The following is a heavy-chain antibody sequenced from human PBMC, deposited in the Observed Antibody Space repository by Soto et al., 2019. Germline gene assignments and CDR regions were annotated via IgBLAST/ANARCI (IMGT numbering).Heavy chain of an antibody. D-gene: IGHD3-9*01. CDR2: IDARGGNI. V-gene: IGHV3-23*01. J-gene: IGHJ4*02. Sequence: EMQLLESGGGLIQPGGSLRLSCEGSGFTFSFYGMSWVRQAPGKGLEWVSVIDARGGNIAYADSVKGRFTISRDNSKATVFLQMNSLPAEDTAVYYCAKDGLFWAHFGHWGRGTLVTVSS. CDR1: GFTFSFYG. CDR3: AKDGLFWAHFGH.